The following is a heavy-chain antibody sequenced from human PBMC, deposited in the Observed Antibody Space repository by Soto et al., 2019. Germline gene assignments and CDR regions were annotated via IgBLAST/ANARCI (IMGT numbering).Heavy chain of an antibody. CDR2: MWSDGSNK. CDR3: AREGVGLHFNY. Sequence: QVQLVESGGGVVQPGRSLRLSCAASGFTFSSYGMHWVRQSPGRGLEWVEVMWSDGSNKYYADAVKGRFTISRDNSKNMLFLQMFSMSAADTAVDYWAREGVGLHFNYCGQGTLVTVTP. J-gene: IGHJ4*02. D-gene: IGHD1-7*01. V-gene: IGHV3-33*01. CDR1: GFTFSSYG.